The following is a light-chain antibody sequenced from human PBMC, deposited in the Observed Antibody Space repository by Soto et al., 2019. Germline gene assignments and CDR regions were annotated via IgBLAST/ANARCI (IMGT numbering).Light chain of an antibody. CDR2: GAS. CDR1: QSVSSN. V-gene: IGKV3D-15*01. Sequence: EIVMTPSPATLSVSPVERATLSCRASQSVSSNLAWYQQKPGQAPRLLMYGASDRATGTPGRFSGSGSGTDFTLTISGLEPEDSAVYYCQQFDDSVTFGQGTRLEIK. CDR3: QQFDDSVT. J-gene: IGKJ5*01.